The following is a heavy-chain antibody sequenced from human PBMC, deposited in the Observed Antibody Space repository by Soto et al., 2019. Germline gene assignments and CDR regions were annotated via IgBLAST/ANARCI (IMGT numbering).Heavy chain of an antibody. CDR1: GVSIGSNYY. CDR2: MSHIGSD. CDR3: VSSPGRYAIDY. Sequence: QVLLQASGPGLVQPSGTLSLSCVVSGVSIGSNYYWRWVRQPPGKGLEWLGDMSHIGSDNYNPSLESRVTIPMDKSQNQSALKLNSVLAAGTAIYLCVSSPGRYAIDYRGQATLVIVPS. J-gene: IGHJ4*02. D-gene: IGHD6-19*01. V-gene: IGHV4-4*02.